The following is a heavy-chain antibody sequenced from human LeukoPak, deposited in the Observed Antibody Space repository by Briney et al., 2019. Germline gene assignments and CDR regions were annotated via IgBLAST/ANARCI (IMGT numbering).Heavy chain of an antibody. Sequence: GGSLRLSCAASGFTFSSYAMSWVRQAPGKGLEWVSAISGSGGSTYYADSVKGRFTTSRGNSKNTLYLQMNSLRAEDTAVYYCAKDGYSYGYSYFDYWGQGTLVTVSS. V-gene: IGHV3-23*01. CDR3: AKDGYSYGYSYFDY. CDR1: GFTFSSYA. J-gene: IGHJ4*02. D-gene: IGHD5-18*01. CDR2: ISGSGGST.